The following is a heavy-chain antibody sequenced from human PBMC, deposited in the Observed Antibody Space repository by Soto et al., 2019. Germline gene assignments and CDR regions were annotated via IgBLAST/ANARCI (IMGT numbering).Heavy chain of an antibody. CDR1: GFTFKNHY. CDR2: ISDSGSSI. Sequence: QVQLVESGGGLVKPGGSLRLSCAASGFTFKNHYMTWIRQAPGKGLEWVSYISDSGSSIYYADSVKGRFTISRDNAKNSLVLEMNSLRGEDTAVYYCARQYSSMLDLWGQGTLVTVSS. V-gene: IGHV3-11*01. D-gene: IGHD6-13*01. J-gene: IGHJ4*02. CDR3: ARQYSSMLDL.